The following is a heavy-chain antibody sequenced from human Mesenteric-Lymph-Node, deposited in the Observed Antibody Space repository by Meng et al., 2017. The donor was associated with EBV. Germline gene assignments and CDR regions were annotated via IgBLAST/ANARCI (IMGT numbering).Heavy chain of an antibody. V-gene: IGHV4-39*07. D-gene: IGHD3-3*01. CDR1: VSCIRSSSYY. J-gene: IGHJ4*02. CDR3: ARDQGNLWSGSIDQ. Sequence: HPLVQGLRPGLVRPTDAYSVSVTVHVSCIRSSSYYRGWVRQHPGQGLEWMGCVDTSGRTYYNPPLMTRRIMSLVISNDQFALSLSSRTAADTAMDYCARDQGNLWSGSIDQWGQGTLVTVSS. CDR2: VDTSGRT.